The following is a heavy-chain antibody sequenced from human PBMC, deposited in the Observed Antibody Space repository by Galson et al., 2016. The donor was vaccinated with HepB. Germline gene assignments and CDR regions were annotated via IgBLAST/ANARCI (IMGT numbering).Heavy chain of an antibody. J-gene: IGHJ4*02. CDR1: GFSLSGFA. CDR2: ISYDGSNK. Sequence: SLRLSCAASGFSLSGFAMHWVRQAPGKGLEWVAFISYDGSNKDYAESVKGRFSISRDNSKNTLYLQMNSPRAEDTAVYYCARSTVPGLFYLDYWGQGTLVTVSS. V-gene: IGHV3-30*04. CDR3: ARSTVPGLFYLDY. D-gene: IGHD6-19*01.